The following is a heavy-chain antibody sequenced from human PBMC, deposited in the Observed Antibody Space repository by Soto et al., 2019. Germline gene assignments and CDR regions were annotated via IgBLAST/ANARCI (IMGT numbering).Heavy chain of an antibody. CDR3: AQMGVVVVANQTYTDYFQY. V-gene: IGHV3-23*01. D-gene: IGHD2-15*01. CDR2: ISGSVGRS. CDR1: GFTFSSYA. J-gene: IGHJ1*01. Sequence: EVQLLESGGGLVQPGGSLRLSCVASGFTFSSYAMSWVRQAPGKGLEWVSVISGSVGRSYYADSVQGRFTISRDNSKNTVYLLMDSLRVEDTATYYCAQMGVVVVANQTYTDYFQYWGQGTLVTVCS.